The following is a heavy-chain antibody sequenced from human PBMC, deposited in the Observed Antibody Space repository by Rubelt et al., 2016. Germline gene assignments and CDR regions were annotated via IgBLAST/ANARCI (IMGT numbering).Heavy chain of an antibody. Sequence: QVQLVESGGGVVQPGRSLRLSCVGSGFTFSTCAMHWVRQAPGRGLEWVAVISYDGNNKYYADSVKGRFTISRDNSKNTLLLQMNSLRAEDTAVYDCVRDPVPAYGDYGKDNFDYWGQGTLVTVSS. CDR2: ISYDGNNK. J-gene: IGHJ4*02. CDR3: VRDPVPAYGDYGKDNFDY. V-gene: IGHV3-30*04. CDR1: GFTFSTCA. D-gene: IGHD4-17*01.